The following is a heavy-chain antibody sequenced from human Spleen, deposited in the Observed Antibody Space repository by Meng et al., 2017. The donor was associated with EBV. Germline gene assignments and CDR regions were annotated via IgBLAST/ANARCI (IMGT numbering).Heavy chain of an antibody. J-gene: IGHJ4*02. D-gene: IGHD3-16*01. CDR2: ISGSGGNT. V-gene: IGHV3-23*01. Sequence: QLLRSGVVVWQAGGSPRLSCAASGFTFSSYAMCLGRQAPGVGLEWVSTISGSGGNTYYADSVKGRFTISRDNSKNTLYLQVNSLRAEDTAVYYCAKDTSRWGQPDYWGQGTLVTVSS. CDR1: GFTFSSYA. CDR3: AKDTSRWGQPDY.